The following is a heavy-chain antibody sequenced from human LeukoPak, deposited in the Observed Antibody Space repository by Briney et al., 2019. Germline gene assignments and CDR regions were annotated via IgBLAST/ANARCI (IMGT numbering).Heavy chain of an antibody. CDR1: GYTFTDYY. D-gene: IGHD3-22*01. CDR3: PAEPSYYYDSSAHGKY. V-gene: IGHV1-69-2*01. Sequence: GATVKISCKASGYTFTDYYMHWVRQAPGKGLEWMGRVDPEDGETLYAETFQGRVTITADTSTDTAYMELCSLRSEDTAVYYCPAEPSYYYDSSAHGKYWGQGALVTVSS. CDR2: VDPEDGET. J-gene: IGHJ4*02.